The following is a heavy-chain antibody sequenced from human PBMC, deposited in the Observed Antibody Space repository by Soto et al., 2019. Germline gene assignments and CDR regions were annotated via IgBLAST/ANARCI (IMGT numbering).Heavy chain of an antibody. CDR3: ARDRDNSNWPNFDS. Sequence: QVQLVQSGSEVKKPGSSVRVSCKTSGDTFSIYTISWVRQAPGQGLEWMGRVLPFLDITSYSQRFQGRVTITADRSTTTAYMELTSLRSEDTAVYYCARDRDNSNWPNFDSWGQGTLVNFSS. D-gene: IGHD6-13*01. CDR1: GDTFSIYT. CDR2: VLPFLDIT. V-gene: IGHV1-69*02. J-gene: IGHJ4*02.